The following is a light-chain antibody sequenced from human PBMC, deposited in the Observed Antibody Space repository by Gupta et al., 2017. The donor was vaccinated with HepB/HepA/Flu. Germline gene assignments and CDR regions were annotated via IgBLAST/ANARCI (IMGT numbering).Light chain of an antibody. J-gene: IGLJ3*02. CDR1: SSDVGANDY. V-gene: IGLV2-14*03. CDR3: SSYTISSIWV. Sequence: VSGSPGQSVTISCTGTSSDVGANDYVSWYQQHPGKAPKLIIYDVSVRPSGISHRLSGSRSGNTASLTISGLQAEDEADYYCSSYTISSIWVFGGGTKVTVL. CDR2: DVS.